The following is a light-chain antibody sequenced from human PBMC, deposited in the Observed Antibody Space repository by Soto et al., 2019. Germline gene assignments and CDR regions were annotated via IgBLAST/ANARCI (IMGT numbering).Light chain of an antibody. CDR1: SSDVGGYNS. V-gene: IGLV2-8*01. Sequence: QSALTQPPSASGSPGQSVTISCTGTSSDVGGYNSVSWYQHHPGKAPKLMIYEVSKRPSGVPDRFSGSKSANTASLTVSGLQTEDEADYYCSSYAGSNNYVFGTGPKLTVL. CDR3: SSYAGSNNYV. CDR2: EVS. J-gene: IGLJ1*01.